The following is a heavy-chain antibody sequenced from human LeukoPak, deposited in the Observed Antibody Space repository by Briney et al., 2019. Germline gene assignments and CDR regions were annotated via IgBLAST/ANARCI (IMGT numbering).Heavy chain of an antibody. Sequence: SETLSLTCTVSGGSISSSSYYWGWIRQPPGKGLEWIGSIYHSGSTYYNPSLKSRVTISVDTSKNQFSLKLSSVTAADTAVYYCARDRKGSSESAFDIWGQGTMVTVSS. CDR1: GGSISSSSYY. V-gene: IGHV4-39*07. J-gene: IGHJ3*02. CDR3: ARDRKGSSESAFDI. CDR2: IYHSGST.